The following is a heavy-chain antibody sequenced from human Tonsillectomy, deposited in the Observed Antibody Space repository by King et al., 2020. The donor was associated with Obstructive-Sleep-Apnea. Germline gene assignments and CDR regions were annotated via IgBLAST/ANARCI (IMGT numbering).Heavy chain of an antibody. D-gene: IGHD1-1*01. J-gene: IGHJ4*02. Sequence: VQLVESGGGLVQPGGSLRLSCATSGFTFSTYKMNWVRHTPGKVLEWVAHIGVGSSPIYYADSVKGRFTISRDNARNSLYLQMNNLRAEDTAVYYCATDERALDDWGQGTLVTVSS. CDR3: ATDERALDD. V-gene: IGHV3-48*01. CDR1: GFTFSTYK. CDR2: IGVGSSPI.